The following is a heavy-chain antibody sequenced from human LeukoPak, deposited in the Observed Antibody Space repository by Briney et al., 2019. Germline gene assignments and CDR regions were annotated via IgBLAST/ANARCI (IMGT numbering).Heavy chain of an antibody. CDR1: GGSISSGGYY. CDR3: ARHSSSAWYYYFDY. CDR2: IYYSGST. D-gene: IGHD6-19*01. Sequence: PSETLSLTCTVSGGSISSGGYYWSWIRQHPGKGLEWIGYIYYSGSTYYNPSLKSRVTISVDTSRNHFSLNLNSVTAADTAVYYCARHSSSAWYYYFDYWGQGSFVTVSS. J-gene: IGHJ4*02. V-gene: IGHV4-39*01.